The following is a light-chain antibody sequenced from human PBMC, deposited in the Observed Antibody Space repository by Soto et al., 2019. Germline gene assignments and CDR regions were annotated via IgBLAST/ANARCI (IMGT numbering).Light chain of an antibody. CDR1: QTVSNNY. V-gene: IGKV3-20*01. J-gene: IGKJ1*01. CDR2: GAS. Sequence: TLSLSPGERATLSCRASQTVSNNYLAWYQQKPGQAPRVLIYGASSRAPGIPDRFSGSGSGTDFTLTISRLEPEDFAVYYCQKYGTSPWTFGQGTKVDIK. CDR3: QKYGTSPWT.